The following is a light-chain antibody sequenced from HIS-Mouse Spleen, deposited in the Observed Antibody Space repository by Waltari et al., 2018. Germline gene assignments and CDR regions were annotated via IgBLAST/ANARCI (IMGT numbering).Light chain of an antibody. CDR1: SSDVGSYNL. J-gene: IGLJ3*02. CDR2: EGS. V-gene: IGLV2-23*01. Sequence: QSALTQPASVSGSPGQSITISCTGTSSDVGSYNLVSWYQQHPGKAPKLRIYEGSKRPSGVSNLLPGSKSGNTASLTISGLQAEDEADYYCCSYAGSSTWVFGGGTKLTVL. CDR3: CSYAGSSTWV.